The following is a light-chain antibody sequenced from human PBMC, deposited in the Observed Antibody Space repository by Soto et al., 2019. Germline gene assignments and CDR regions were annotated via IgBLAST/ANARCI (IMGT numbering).Light chain of an antibody. CDR2: DVT. Sequence: QSALTQPASMSGSPGQSITISCTGTSSDVGGYNYVSWYQQHPGKAPKLMIFDVTDRPSGVSTRFSGSKSGNTASLTISGLQAEDEADYFCSSYTGSSVVVFGGGTKVTVL. J-gene: IGLJ2*01. V-gene: IGLV2-14*03. CDR3: SSYTGSSVVV. CDR1: SSDVGGYNY.